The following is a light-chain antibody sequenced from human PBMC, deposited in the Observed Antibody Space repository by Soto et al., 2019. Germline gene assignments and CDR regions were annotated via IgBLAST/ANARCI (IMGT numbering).Light chain of an antibody. Sequence: IQLTQSTSSLSASVGDRVTISCRASQGISTFLTWYQQKPGKAPQLLIYGTSTLETGVPSRFSGSGSGTDFTLTIRSLQPEDFATYYCQQLDSYPLTFGQGTRLEVK. J-gene: IGKJ5*01. CDR3: QQLDSYPLT. CDR1: QGISTF. V-gene: IGKV1-9*01. CDR2: GTS.